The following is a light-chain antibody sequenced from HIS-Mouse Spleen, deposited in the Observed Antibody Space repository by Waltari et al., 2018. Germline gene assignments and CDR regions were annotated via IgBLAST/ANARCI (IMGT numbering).Light chain of an antibody. CDR2: DVS. CDR3: CSYAGSYTGV. J-gene: IGLJ1*01. V-gene: IGLV2-11*01. Sequence: QSALTQPRSVSGSPGQSVTISCTGTSRDVCGSNYVAWYQQHPGKAPKLMIYDVSKRPSGVPDRFSGSKSGNTASLTISGLQAEDEADYYCCSYAGSYTGVFGTGTKVTVL. CDR1: SRDVCGSNY.